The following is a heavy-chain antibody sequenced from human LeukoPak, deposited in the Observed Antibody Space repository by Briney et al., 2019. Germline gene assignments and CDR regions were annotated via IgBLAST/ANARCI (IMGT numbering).Heavy chain of an antibody. V-gene: IGHV1-18*01. CDR2: ISAYNGNT. CDR1: GYTFTSYG. J-gene: IGHJ6*03. D-gene: IGHD3-10*01. Sequence: GASVKVSCKASGYTFTSYGISWVRQAPGQGLEWMGWISAYNGNTNYAQKLQGRVTMTTDTSTSTAYMELRSLRSDDTAVYYCARGIKSCGSGSPPGKHLPHCYYYYMDVWGKGTTVTVSS. CDR3: ARGIKSCGSGSPPGKHLPHCYYYYMDV.